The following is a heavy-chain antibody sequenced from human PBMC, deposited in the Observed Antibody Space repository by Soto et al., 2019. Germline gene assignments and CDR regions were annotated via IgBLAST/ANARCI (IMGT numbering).Heavy chain of an antibody. CDR3: AKDTSLRFFDWFNAFDI. Sequence: GGSLRLSCAASGLTFDDYAMHWVRQAPGKGLEWVSGITWNSGRIGYADSVKGRFTISRDNAKNSLYLQMNSLRAEDTALYYCAKDTSLRFFDWFNAFDIWGHGTMVTVSS. V-gene: IGHV3-9*01. CDR2: ITWNSGRI. J-gene: IGHJ3*02. CDR1: GLTFDDYA. D-gene: IGHD3-9*01.